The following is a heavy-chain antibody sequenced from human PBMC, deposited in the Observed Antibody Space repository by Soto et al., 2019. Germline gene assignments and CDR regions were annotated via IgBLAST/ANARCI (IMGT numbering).Heavy chain of an antibody. J-gene: IGHJ5*02. V-gene: IGHV1-3*01. Sequence: ASVKVSCKASGYIFTNYDINWVRQATGQGLEYLGWINAGNGNTYYSEKFEGRVTFTRDTAATTVNMELTSLTSEDTAIYYCGRDQSGIGYYVDWFDPWGQGTLVTVSS. CDR3: GRDQSGIGYYVDWFDP. CDR1: GYIFTNYD. CDR2: INAGNGNT. D-gene: IGHD3-10*02.